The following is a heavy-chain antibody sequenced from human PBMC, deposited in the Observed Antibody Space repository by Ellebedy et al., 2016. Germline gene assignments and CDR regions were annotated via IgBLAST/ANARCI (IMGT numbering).Heavy chain of an antibody. J-gene: IGHJ4*02. CDR1: GYTFTGYY. CDR2: INPNSGGT. D-gene: IGHD6-6*01. CDR3: ARVQAARAYYFDY. Sequence: ASVKVSCXASGYTFTGYYMHWVRQAPGQGLEWMGWINPNSGGTNYAQKFQGRVTMTRDTSISTAYMELSRLRSDDTAVYYCARVQAARAYYFDYWGQGTLVTVSS. V-gene: IGHV1-2*02.